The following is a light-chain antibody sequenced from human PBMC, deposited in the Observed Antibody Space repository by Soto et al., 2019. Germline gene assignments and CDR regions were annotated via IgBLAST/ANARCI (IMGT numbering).Light chain of an antibody. Sequence: DLQMTQSPSSLSASVGDRVTITCRASQSISNYLNWYQQKPGKAPKLLIYAASSLQSGVPSRFSGSGSGTDFTLTISSLQPEDFATYYCQQSYTTLFTFGPGTNVDI. V-gene: IGKV1-39*01. J-gene: IGKJ3*01. CDR2: AAS. CDR3: QQSYTTLFT. CDR1: QSISNY.